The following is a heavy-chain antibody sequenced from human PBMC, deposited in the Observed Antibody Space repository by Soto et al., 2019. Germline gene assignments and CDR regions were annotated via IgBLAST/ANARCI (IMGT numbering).Heavy chain of an antibody. Sequence: QLQLQESGPGLVKPSETLSLTCTVSDGSISSSRHYWGWIRQPPGKGLEWIGTIYYSGSTYYNPSLKSRXFIXVXTSKDQFSLKLTSVTAADTAVYYCATHKASCYWEDSWGQGTLVTVSS. J-gene: IGHJ4*02. D-gene: IGHD2-15*01. CDR2: IYYSGST. V-gene: IGHV4-39*01. CDR1: DGSISSSRHY. CDR3: ATHKASCYWEDS.